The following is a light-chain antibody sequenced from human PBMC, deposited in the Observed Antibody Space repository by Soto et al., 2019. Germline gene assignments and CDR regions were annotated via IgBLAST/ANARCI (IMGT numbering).Light chain of an antibody. Sequence: DIVMTQSPDSLGVSLGERATINCKSNQSVLYSSNNKNYLAWYQQKPRQPPKLLIYWASTRKSGVPDRFSGSGSGTDFTLPIRSLQAEDVAVYYCQQYYSAPPVTFGPGTKVDIK. V-gene: IGKV4-1*01. CDR3: QQYYSAPPVT. CDR1: QSVLYSSNNKNY. J-gene: IGKJ3*01. CDR2: WAS.